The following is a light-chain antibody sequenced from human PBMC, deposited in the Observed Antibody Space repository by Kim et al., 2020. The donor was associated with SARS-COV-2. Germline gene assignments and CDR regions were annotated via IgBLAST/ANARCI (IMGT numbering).Light chain of an antibody. CDR3: QQYNKWPPRYT. CDR1: QSVSSD. J-gene: IGKJ2*01. CDR2: DAS. V-gene: IGKV3-15*01. Sequence: SPGERATLSCRASQSVSSDLAWYQQKPGQPPRLLIYDASTRATGIPARFSGSGSGTEFTLTISSLQSEDFAAYHCQQYNKWPPRYTFGQGTKRRS.